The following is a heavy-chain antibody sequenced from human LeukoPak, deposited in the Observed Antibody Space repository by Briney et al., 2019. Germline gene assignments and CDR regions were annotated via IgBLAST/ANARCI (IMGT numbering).Heavy chain of an antibody. CDR3: AKEDCSSTSCYSPPSS. Sequence: GGSLRLSCATSGVTFSSYAMSWVRQAPGKGLEWVSGISGSGGSTYYADSVKGRFTISRDTSKNTLYLQMNSLRAEDTAVYYCAKEDCSSTSCYSPPSSWGQGTLVTVSS. V-gene: IGHV3-23*01. CDR1: GVTFSSYA. J-gene: IGHJ5*02. CDR2: ISGSGGST. D-gene: IGHD2-2*01.